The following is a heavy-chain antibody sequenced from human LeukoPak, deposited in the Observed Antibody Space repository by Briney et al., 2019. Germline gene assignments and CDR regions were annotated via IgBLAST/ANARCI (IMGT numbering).Heavy chain of an antibody. Sequence: GGSLRLSCVVSGFIFSRYRMTWVRQAPGKGLEWVATIALDINERYYVDSVEGRFTISRDNAKNSVYLQMNSLRAEDTAVYYCARSESTMTTWSTDYWGQGTLVTVSS. D-gene: IGHD5/OR15-5a*01. CDR2: IALDINER. V-gene: IGHV3-7*01. J-gene: IGHJ4*02. CDR1: GFIFSRYR. CDR3: ARSESTMTTWSTDY.